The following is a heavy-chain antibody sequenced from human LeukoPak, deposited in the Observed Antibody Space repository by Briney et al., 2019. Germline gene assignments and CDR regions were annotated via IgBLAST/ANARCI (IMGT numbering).Heavy chain of an antibody. Sequence: GGSLRLSCAASGFTFSSYAMNWVRQAPGKGLEWVSGISGSGGSTYYADSVKGRFTISRDNSKNTLHLQMNSLRAEDTAVYYCAKDLYGDYVVDYWGQGTLVTVSS. CDR1: GFTFSSYA. J-gene: IGHJ4*02. V-gene: IGHV3-23*01. D-gene: IGHD4-17*01. CDR3: AKDLYGDYVVDY. CDR2: ISGSGGST.